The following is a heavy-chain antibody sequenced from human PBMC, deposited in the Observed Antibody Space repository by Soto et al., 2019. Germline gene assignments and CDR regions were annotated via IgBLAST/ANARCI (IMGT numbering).Heavy chain of an antibody. D-gene: IGHD2-2*01. CDR1: GGSISSGGYY. V-gene: IGHV4-31*03. Sequence: SETLSLTCTVSGGSISSGGYYWSWIRQHPGKGLEWIGYIYYSGSTYYNPSLKSRVTISVDTSKNQFSLKLSSVTAADTAVYYCARAPPGPAAYGHWYYYGMDVWGQGTTVTVSS. CDR3: ARAPPGPAAYGHWYYYGMDV. CDR2: IYYSGST. J-gene: IGHJ6*02.